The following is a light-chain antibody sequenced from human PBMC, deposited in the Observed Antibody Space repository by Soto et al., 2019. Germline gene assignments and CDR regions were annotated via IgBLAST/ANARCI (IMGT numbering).Light chain of an antibody. CDR1: SSDVGGYNF. V-gene: IGLV2-14*01. CDR2: EVS. Sequence: QSALTQPASVSGSPGQSITISCTGTSSDVGGYNFVSWYQQHPGKAPKLLLYEVSARSPGVSDRFSGSKSGNTASLTISGLQADDEADYYCLSYAGSYNFVFGSGTKVTVL. CDR3: LSYAGSYNFV. J-gene: IGLJ1*01.